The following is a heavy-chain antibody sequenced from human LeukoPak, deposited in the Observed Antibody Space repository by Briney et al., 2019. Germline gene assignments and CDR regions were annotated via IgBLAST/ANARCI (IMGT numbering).Heavy chain of an antibody. CDR2: IDTDEGST. Sequence: GGSLRLSCAASGFTVSSYWMHWVRQAPGKGLVWVSRIDTDEGSTNYADSVKGRFTISRDNAKNTLYLQMNSLRAEDTAVYYCRRGLEGIDYWGQGTLVTVSS. D-gene: IGHD5-24*01. J-gene: IGHJ4*02. V-gene: IGHV3-74*01. CDR1: GFTVSSYW. CDR3: RRGLEGIDY.